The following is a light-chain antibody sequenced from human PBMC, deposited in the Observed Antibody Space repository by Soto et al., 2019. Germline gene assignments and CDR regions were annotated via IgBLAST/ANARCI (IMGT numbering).Light chain of an antibody. CDR1: SSNIGGNS. CDR3: GSWDSSLSAYV. CDR2: DDN. J-gene: IGLJ1*01. V-gene: IGLV1-51*01. Sequence: QTALTQPPSVSAAPGQKVTTSCSGSSSNIGGNSVSWYQQFPGTAPKLLIYDDNKRPSGIPDRFSGSKSGTSATLGITGFQTGDEADYYCGSWDSSLSAYVFGTGTKVTVL.